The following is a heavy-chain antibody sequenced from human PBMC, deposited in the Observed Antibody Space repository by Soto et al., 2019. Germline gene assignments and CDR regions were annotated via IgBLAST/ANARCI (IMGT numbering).Heavy chain of an antibody. J-gene: IGHJ4*02. CDR3: ARGLFPFDY. D-gene: IGHD2-21*01. Sequence: KFQGRVTITRDTSASTAYMELSSLRSEDTAVYYCARGLFPFDYWGQGTLVTVSS. V-gene: IGHV1-3*01.